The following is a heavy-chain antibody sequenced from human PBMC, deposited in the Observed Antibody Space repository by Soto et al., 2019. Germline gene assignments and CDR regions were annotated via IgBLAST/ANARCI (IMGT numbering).Heavy chain of an antibody. Sequence: SETLSLTCAVSSFSISSGYYWGWVRQPPGKGLECIGSIYHSATTNYSPSLKSPVTISIDTSKNQFSLTLTSVTAAYPAVYYCASCVSTACYPRWGLQFFELWGQGSLVTVSS. CDR3: ASCVSTACYPRWGLQFFEL. CDR2: IYHSATT. CDR1: SFSISSGYY. J-gene: IGHJ4*02. D-gene: IGHD2-2*01. V-gene: IGHV4-38-2*01.